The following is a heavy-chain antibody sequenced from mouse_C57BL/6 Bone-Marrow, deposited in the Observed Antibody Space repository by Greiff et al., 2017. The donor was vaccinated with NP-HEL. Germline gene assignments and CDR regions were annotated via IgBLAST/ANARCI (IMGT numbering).Heavy chain of an antibody. CDR1: GYTFTSYW. V-gene: IGHV1-55*01. CDR2: IYPGSGST. Sequence: VQLQQPGAELVKPGASVKMSCKASGYTFTSYWITWVKQRPGQGLEWIGDIYPGSGSTNYNEKFKSKATQTVDTSSSTAYMQLSSLTSEDSAVYYCARYCLYGPLFDYWGQGTTLTVSS. J-gene: IGHJ2*01. D-gene: IGHD1-1*01. CDR3: ARYCLYGPLFDY.